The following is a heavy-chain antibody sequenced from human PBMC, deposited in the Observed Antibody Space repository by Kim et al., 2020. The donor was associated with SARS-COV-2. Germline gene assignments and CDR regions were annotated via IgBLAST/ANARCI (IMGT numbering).Heavy chain of an antibody. Sequence: SETLSLTCTVSGASMSSHFWSWVRQPPGKGLEWIGYVYNSGSTNYNPSLKTRVTISMDTSKNQFSLKMTSVTAADTAQYYCATAVSFGGDYYYGLDVWGQGTTVTVSS. CDR3: ATAVSFGGDYYYGLDV. J-gene: IGHJ6*02. V-gene: IGHV4-59*11. CDR2: VYNSGST. D-gene: IGHD3-10*01. CDR1: GASMSSHF.